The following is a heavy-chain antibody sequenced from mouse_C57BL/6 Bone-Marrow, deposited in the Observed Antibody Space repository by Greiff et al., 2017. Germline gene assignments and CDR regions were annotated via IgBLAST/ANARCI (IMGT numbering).Heavy chain of an antibody. CDR3: ARTPQITTVVARYWYFDV. CDR2: IYPGSGST. CDR1: GYTFTSYW. J-gene: IGHJ1*03. V-gene: IGHV1-55*01. Sequence: VQLQQPGAELVKPGASVKMSCKASGYTFTSYWITWVTQRPGQGLEWLGDIYPGSGSTNYNEKFKSKATLTVDTSSSTAYMQLSSLTSEGSAGYYGARTPQITTVVARYWYFDVWGTGTTVTVSS. D-gene: IGHD1-1*01.